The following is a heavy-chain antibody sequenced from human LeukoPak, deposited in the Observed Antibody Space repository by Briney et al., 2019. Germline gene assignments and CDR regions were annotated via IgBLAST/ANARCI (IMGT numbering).Heavy chain of an antibody. Sequence: SETLYLTCTVSGGSISSGSYYWSWIRQPAGKGLEWIGRIYTSGSTNYNPSLKSRVTISVDTSKNQFSLKLSSVTAADTAVYYCASSGSYGVWYFDYWGQGTLVTVSS. CDR3: ASSGSYGVWYFDY. CDR1: GGSISSGSYY. D-gene: IGHD1-26*01. CDR2: IYTSGST. J-gene: IGHJ4*02. V-gene: IGHV4-61*02.